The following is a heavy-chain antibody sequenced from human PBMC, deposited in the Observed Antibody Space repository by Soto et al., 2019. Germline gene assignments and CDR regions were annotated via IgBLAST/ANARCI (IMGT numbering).Heavy chain of an antibody. CDR1: GYTFPTST. CDR3: AIADYGDDDY. J-gene: IGHJ4*02. CDR2: IKAYSGNT. V-gene: IGHV1-18*01. Sequence: QLQLVQSGAEAKKPGASVKVSCKASGYTFPTSTISWVRQAPGQGLEWIGWIKAYSGNTNYAQKLQGRVTMTTDTSTNTAYMELRSLTTDDTAIYYCAIADYGDDDYWGQGTLVTVSS. D-gene: IGHD4-17*01.